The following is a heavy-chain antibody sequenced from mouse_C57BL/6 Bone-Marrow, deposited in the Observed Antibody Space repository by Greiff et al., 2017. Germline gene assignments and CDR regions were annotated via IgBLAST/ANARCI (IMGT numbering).Heavy chain of an antibody. J-gene: IGHJ1*03. D-gene: IGHD1-1*01. CDR1: GYTFTSYD. V-gene: IGHV1-85*01. CDR3: ARDYGSSYWYFDV. CDR2: LYPRDGST. Sequence: VQLQESGPELVKPGASVKLSCKASGYTFTSYDINWVKQRPGQGLEWIGWLYPRDGSTKYNEKFKGKATLTVDTSSSTAYMERHSLTSEDSAVYFWARDYGSSYWYFDVWGTGTTVTVSS.